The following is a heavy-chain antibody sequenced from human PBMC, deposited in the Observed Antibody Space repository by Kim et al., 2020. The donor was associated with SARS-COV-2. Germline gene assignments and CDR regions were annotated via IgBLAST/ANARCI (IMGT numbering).Heavy chain of an antibody. J-gene: IGHJ4*02. D-gene: IGHD5-18*01. V-gene: IGHV1-69*06. CDR3: ARGVRGSYGPTD. CDR1: GGTFSSYA. CDR2: IIPIFGTA. Sequence: SVKVSCKASGGTFSSYAISWVRQAPGQGLEWMGGIIPIFGTANYAQKFQGRVTITADKSTSTAYMELSSLRSEDTAVYYCARGVRGSYGPTDWGQGTLVTVSS.